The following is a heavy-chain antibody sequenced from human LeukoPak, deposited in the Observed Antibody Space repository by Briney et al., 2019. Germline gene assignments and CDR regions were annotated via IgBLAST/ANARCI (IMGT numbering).Heavy chain of an antibody. Sequence: SETLSLTCTVSAYSISSGYFWGWIRQPPGKGPEWIGSIFHSGSVYYNPSLQSRVTISVDTSKNQFSLKLTSVTAADTAVYYCARAVGATTYWGFDYWGRGTLVTVSS. CDR1: AYSISSGYF. CDR2: IFHSGSV. CDR3: ARAVGATTYWGFDY. V-gene: IGHV4-38-2*02. J-gene: IGHJ4*02. D-gene: IGHD1-26*01.